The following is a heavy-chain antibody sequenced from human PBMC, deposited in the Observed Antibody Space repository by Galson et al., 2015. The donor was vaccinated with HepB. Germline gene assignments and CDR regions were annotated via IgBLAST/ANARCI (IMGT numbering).Heavy chain of an antibody. Sequence: ETLSLPCAVSGGSISSSTWWSWVRQPPGKGLEWIGEIYHSGSTNYNPSLRSRVTISVDKSKNQFSLKLTSVTAADTAVYYCARGEYQWDSWFDPWGQGTLVTVSS. D-gene: IGHD2-2*01. CDR1: GGSISSSTW. V-gene: IGHV4-4*02. CDR3: ARGEYQWDSWFDP. J-gene: IGHJ5*02. CDR2: IYHSGST.